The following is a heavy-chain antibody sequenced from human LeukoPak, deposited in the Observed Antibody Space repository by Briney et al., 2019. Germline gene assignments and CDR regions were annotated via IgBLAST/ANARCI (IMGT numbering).Heavy chain of an antibody. CDR3: ARDTVDSSGYYLNWFDP. V-gene: IGHV4-61*02. J-gene: IGHJ5*02. Sequence: TLSLTCTVSGRSISSGSYYWSWIRQPAGKGLEWIGRIYTSGSTNYNPSLKSRVTISVDTSKNQFSLKLSSVTAADTAVYYCARDTVDSSGYYLNWFDPWGQGTLVTVSS. CDR2: IYTSGST. D-gene: IGHD3-22*01. CDR1: GRSISSGSYY.